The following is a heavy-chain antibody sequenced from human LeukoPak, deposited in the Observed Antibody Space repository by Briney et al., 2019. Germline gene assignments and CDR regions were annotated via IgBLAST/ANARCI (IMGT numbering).Heavy chain of an antibody. V-gene: IGHV4-59*08. J-gene: IGHJ6*03. CDR3: ARRADSSSSNSYYYYYYMDV. CDR2: IYYSGST. D-gene: IGHD6-6*01. CDR1: GGSISIYY. Sequence: SETLSLTCTVSGGSISIYYWSWIRQPPGKGLEWIGYIYYSGSTNYNPSLKSRVTISVDTSKNQFSLKLSSVTAADTAVYYCARRADSSSSNSYYYYYYMDVWGKGTTVTVSS.